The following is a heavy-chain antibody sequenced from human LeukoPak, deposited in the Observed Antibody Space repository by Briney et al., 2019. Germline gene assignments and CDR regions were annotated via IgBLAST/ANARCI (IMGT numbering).Heavy chain of an antibody. CDR1: AGSISSSY. J-gene: IGHJ4*02. CDR3: ARLHFGSGTYYFDY. CDR2: TYTTGST. V-gene: IGHV4-4*07. Sequence: SETLSLTCTVSAGSISSSYWSWIRQPAGKGLEWIGRTYTTGSTDYNPSLKSRVTMSIDTSKNQFSLNLSSVTAADTAVYYCARLHFGSGTYYFDYWGQGTLVTVSS. D-gene: IGHD3-10*01.